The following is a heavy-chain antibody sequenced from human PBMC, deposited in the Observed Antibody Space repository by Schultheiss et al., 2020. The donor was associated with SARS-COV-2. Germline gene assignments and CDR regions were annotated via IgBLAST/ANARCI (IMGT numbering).Heavy chain of an antibody. CDR1: GGSISSYY. J-gene: IGHJ4*02. CDR3: ATLYRHYYDSSGYGTATD. Sequence: ESLKISCTVSGGSISSYYWSWIRQPPGKGLEWIGYIYYSGSTYYNPSLKSRVTISVDTSKNQFSLKLSSVTAADTAVYYCATLYRHYYDSSGYGTATDWGQGTLVTVSS. D-gene: IGHD3-22*01. V-gene: IGHV4-59*04. CDR2: IYYSGST.